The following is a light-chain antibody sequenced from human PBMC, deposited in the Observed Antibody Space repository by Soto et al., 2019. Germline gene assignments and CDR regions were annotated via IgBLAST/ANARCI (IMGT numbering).Light chain of an antibody. CDR2: GNI. CDR3: QSYDSSLV. CDR1: SSNIGAGYD. Sequence: QSVLTQPPSVSGAPGQRVTISCTGSSSNIGAGYDVHWYQQVPGTAPKLLIYGNINRPSGVPDRFSGSKSGTSASLAITGLQDEDEAEYYCQSYDSSLVFGGGTKLTVL. V-gene: IGLV1-40*01. J-gene: IGLJ2*01.